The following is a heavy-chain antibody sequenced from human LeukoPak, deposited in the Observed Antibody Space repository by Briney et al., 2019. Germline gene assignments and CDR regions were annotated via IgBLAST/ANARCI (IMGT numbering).Heavy chain of an antibody. CDR3: ARDPSLYCSSTSCYSDY. CDR1: GYTFTSYG. Sequence: ASVKVSCKASGYTFTSYGISWVRQAPGQGLEWMGWISAYNGNTNYAQKLQGRVTMTTDTSTSTAYMELRSLRSDDTAVYYCARDPSLYCSSTSCYSDYWGQGTLVTVSS. CDR2: ISAYNGNT. V-gene: IGHV1-18*01. D-gene: IGHD2-2*01. J-gene: IGHJ4*02.